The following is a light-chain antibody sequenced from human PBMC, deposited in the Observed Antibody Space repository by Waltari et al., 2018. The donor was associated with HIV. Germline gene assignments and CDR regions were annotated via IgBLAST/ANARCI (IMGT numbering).Light chain of an antibody. CDR2: DAS. CDR3: QQRNSWPIT. V-gene: IGKV3-11*01. Sequence: EIVLTQSPATLSLSPGERATLSCRASQGVGNYLAWYQQKPGQAPRLLIYDASNRATGIPARFSGSGSGTDFTLSISSVEPEDFVVYYCQQRNSWPITFGQGTRLEIK. J-gene: IGKJ5*01. CDR1: QGVGNY.